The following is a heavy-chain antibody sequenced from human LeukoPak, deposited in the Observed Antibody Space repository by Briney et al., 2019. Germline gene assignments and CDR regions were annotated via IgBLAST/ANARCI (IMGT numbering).Heavy chain of an antibody. CDR3: ATKPMDYGDYDPEDYFDY. Sequence: ASVKVSCKVSGYTLTELSMHWVRQAPGKGLEWMGGFDPEDGGTIYAQKFQGRVTMTEDTSTDTAYMELSSLRSEDTAVYYCATKPMDYGDYDPEDYFDYWGQGTLVTVSS. CDR2: FDPEDGGT. CDR1: GYTLTELS. V-gene: IGHV1-24*01. J-gene: IGHJ4*02. D-gene: IGHD4-17*01.